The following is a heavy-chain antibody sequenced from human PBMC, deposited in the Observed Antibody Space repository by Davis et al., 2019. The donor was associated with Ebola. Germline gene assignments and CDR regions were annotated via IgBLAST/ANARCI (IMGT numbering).Heavy chain of an antibody. CDR1: GGSISSGGYY. CDR3: ARDSGSGGFDY. Sequence: SAPLSLTCTLPGGSISSGGYYWSWIRQHPGKGLEWLGYIYYSGSTYYNPSLKSRVTISVDTSKNQFSLKLSSVTAADTAVYYCARDSGSGGFDYWGQGTLVTVSS. D-gene: IGHD1-14*01. V-gene: IGHV4-31*03. CDR2: IYYSGST. J-gene: IGHJ4*02.